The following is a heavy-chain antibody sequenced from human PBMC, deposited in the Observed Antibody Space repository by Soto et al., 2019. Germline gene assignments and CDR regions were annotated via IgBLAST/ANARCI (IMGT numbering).Heavy chain of an antibody. CDR3: AKLLAGSYFDY. CDR1: GFTFKSYA. V-gene: IGHV3-23*01. J-gene: IGHJ4*02. D-gene: IGHD6-19*01. CDR2: LRGSGDTT. Sequence: EVQLLESGGGLVQPGRSLRLSCAASGFTFKSYAMSWVRQAPGKGLEWVSILRGSGDTTYYADSVEGRFTISRDNSKNTLYLQMSNLRAEDTAVYYCAKLLAGSYFDYWGQGTLVTVSS.